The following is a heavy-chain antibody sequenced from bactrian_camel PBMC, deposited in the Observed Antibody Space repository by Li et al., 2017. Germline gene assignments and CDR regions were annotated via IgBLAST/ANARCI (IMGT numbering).Heavy chain of an antibody. CDR3: ATDPVGTWDLGRYGY. V-gene: IGHV3-2*01. D-gene: IGHD5*01. CDR2: IYSDGSST. J-gene: IGHJ6*01. CDR1: GFTFSSWY. Sequence: VQLVESGGGLVQPGGSLRLSCASSGFTFSSWYMTWVRQAPGKGLEWVCSIYSDGSSTSYADSVKGRFTVSRDNAKNTLYLQMNSLKTEDTAVYYCATDPVGTWDLGRYGYWGQGTQVTVS.